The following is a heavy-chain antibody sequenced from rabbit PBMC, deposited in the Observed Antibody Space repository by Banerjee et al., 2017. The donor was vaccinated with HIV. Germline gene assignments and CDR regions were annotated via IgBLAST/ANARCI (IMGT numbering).Heavy chain of an antibody. V-gene: IGHV1S45*01. CDR2: IYDGSSIIT. CDR1: GFTISSSYW. CDR3: ARGDVSDGGAHTL. D-gene: IGHD3-1*01. J-gene: IGHJ4*01. Sequence: LEESGGGLVQPEGSLALTCKASGFTISSSYWMCWVRQVPGKGLEWIGCIYDGSSIITYYASWAKGRFTISKTSSTTVTLQMTSLTAADTATYFCARGDVSDGGAHTLWGQGTLVTVS.